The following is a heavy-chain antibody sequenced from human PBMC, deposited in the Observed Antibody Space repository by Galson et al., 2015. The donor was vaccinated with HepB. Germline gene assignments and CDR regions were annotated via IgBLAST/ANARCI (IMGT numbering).Heavy chain of an antibody. CDR3: TRSRVGATNWVDY. J-gene: IGHJ4*02. CDR1: GFTFSGSA. CDR2: IRSKANSYAT. D-gene: IGHD1-26*01. Sequence: SLRLSCAASGFTFSGSAMHWVRQASGKGLEWVGRIRSKANSYATAYAASVKGRFTISRDDSKNTAYLQMNSLKTEDTAVYYCTRSRVGATNWVDYWGQGTLVTVSS. V-gene: IGHV3-73*01.